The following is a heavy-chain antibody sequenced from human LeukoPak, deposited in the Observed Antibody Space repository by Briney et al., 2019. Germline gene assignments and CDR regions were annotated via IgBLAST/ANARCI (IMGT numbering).Heavy chain of an antibody. V-gene: IGHV3-48*01. J-gene: IGHJ4*02. Sequence: GGSLRLSCTVSGFTVSSNSMSWVRQAPGKGLEWVSYISSSSSTIYYADSVKGRFTISRDNAKNTLYLQMNSLRAEDTAVYYCARQMFPYYYDSSGYSAFDYWGQGTLVTVSS. CDR2: ISSSSSTI. D-gene: IGHD3-22*01. CDR3: ARQMFPYYYDSSGYSAFDY. CDR1: GFTVSSNS.